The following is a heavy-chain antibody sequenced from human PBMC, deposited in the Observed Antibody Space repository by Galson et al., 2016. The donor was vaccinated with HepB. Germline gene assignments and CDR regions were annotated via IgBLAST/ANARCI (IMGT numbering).Heavy chain of an antibody. J-gene: IGHJ4*02. D-gene: IGHD3-3*01. CDR2: IYWDGDK. V-gene: IGHV2-5*02. CDR3: SHSNYDLVDY. CDR1: GVSFSTSGVG. Sequence: ALVKPTQTLTLTCTFSGVSFSTSGVGVGWIRQPPGKALEWLALIYWDGDKRYSPSLKSRLTITKDTSKNQVVLTVTNLDPVDTATYYCSHSNYDLVDYWGQGTLVTVSS.